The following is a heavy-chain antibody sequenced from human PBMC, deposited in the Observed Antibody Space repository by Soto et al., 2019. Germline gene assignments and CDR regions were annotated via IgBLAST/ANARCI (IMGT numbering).Heavy chain of an antibody. Sequence: ASVKVSCKASGYTFTGYYMHWVRQAPGQGLEWMGWINPNSGGTNNAQKFQGWVTMTRDTSISTAYMELSRLRSDDTAVYYCAREDSSGGHYFDYWGQGTLVTVSS. V-gene: IGHV1-2*04. D-gene: IGHD6-19*01. CDR3: AREDSSGGHYFDY. J-gene: IGHJ4*02. CDR1: GYTFTGYY. CDR2: INPNSGGT.